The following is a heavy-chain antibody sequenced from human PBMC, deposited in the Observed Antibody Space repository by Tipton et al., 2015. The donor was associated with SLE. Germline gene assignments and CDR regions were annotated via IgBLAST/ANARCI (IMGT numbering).Heavy chain of an antibody. CDR3: ATELGILWGFDY. CDR1: GFTLFNAG. CDR2: I. D-gene: IGHD7-27*01. V-gene: IGHV3-15*01. J-gene: IGHJ4*02. Sequence: SLRLSCAASGFTLFNAGMSWVRQAPGKGLEWVGHIRGRFSISRDDSKNTLYLQMNSLQSEDTAVYYCATELGILWGFDYWGQGTLVTVSS.